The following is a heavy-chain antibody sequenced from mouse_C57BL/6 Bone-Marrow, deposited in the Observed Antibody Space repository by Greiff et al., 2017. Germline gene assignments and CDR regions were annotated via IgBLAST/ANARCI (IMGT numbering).Heavy chain of an antibody. J-gene: IGHJ4*01. D-gene: IGHD2-4*01. CDR3: ARSGKLRFSYYAMDY. CDR2: IYPRDGST. Sequence: VKLVESGPELVKPGASVTLSCKASGYTFTSYDINWVKQRPGQGLEWIGWIYPRDGSTKYNEKFKGKATLTVDTSSSTAYMELHSLTSEDSAVYFCARSGKLRFSYYAMDYWGQGTSVTVSS. V-gene: IGHV1-85*01. CDR1: GYTFTSYD.